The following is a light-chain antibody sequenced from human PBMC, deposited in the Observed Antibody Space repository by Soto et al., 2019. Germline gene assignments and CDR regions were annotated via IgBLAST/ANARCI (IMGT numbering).Light chain of an antibody. Sequence: DIQMTQSPSTLSASVGDRVTITCRSSQSISSWLAWYQQKPGKAPQLLIYDASSLESGVPSRFSGSASGTEVTLTISSLQPDDFATYYCQQYNSYLYTFGQGTKLEIK. CDR1: QSISSW. J-gene: IGKJ2*01. V-gene: IGKV1-5*01. CDR3: QQYNSYLYT. CDR2: DAS.